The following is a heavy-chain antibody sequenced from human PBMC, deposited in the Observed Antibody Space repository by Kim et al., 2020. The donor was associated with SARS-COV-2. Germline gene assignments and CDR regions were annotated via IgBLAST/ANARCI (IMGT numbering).Heavy chain of an antibody. CDR3: ARGGEWGSQSKSPAFDI. D-gene: IGHD3-16*01. CDR1: GGSFSGYY. V-gene: IGHV4-34*01. J-gene: IGHJ3*02. CDR2: INHSGST. Sequence: SETLSLTCAVYGGSFSGYYWSWIRQPPGKGLEWIGEINHSGSTNYNPSLKSRVTISVDTSKNQFSLKLSSVTAADTAVYYCARGGEWGSQSKSPAFDIWGQGTMVTVSS.